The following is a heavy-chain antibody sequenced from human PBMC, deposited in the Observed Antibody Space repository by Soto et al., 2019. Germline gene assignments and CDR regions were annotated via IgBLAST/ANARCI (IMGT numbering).Heavy chain of an antibody. V-gene: IGHV1-8*01. D-gene: IGHD2-2*01. J-gene: IGHJ5*02. Sequence: QVQLVQSGAEVKKPGASVKVSCKASGYTFASYDINWVRLATGQGLEWMGWMKPNSGNPAYAQKFQGRVTMTRNTAISTAYMELSSLGSEDTAVYYCARLKQEYAVAWGQGTLVTVSS. CDR1: GYTFASYD. CDR3: ARLKQEYAVA. CDR2: MKPNSGNP.